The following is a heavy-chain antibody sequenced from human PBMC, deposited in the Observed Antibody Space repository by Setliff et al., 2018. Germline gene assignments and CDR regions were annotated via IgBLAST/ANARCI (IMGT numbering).Heavy chain of an antibody. D-gene: IGHD3-10*01. Sequence: PGESLKISCRASGNNFRSYWIDWVRQTPGKGLEWMGWMNPNSGNTGYAQKFQGRVTMTRNTSISTAYMELSSLRSEDTAVYYCARGGSGSYYWYWGQGTLVTVSS. J-gene: IGHJ4*02. CDR2: MNPNSGNT. CDR1: GNNFRSYW. V-gene: IGHV1-8*01. CDR3: ARGGSGSYYWY.